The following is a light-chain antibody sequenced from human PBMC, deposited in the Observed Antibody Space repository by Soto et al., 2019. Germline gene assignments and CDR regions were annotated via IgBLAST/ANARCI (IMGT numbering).Light chain of an antibody. CDR2: EVS. V-gene: IGLV2-14*01. J-gene: IGLJ1*01. Sequence: QSALTQPASVSGSPGQSITISCTGTSSDVGGYNYVSWYQQHPGKAPKLMIYEVSNRPLGVSTRFSGSKSGNTASLTISGLQAEDEADYYCSSYTSSSTLGVFGTGTKLTVL. CDR1: SSDVGGYNY. CDR3: SSYTSSSTLGV.